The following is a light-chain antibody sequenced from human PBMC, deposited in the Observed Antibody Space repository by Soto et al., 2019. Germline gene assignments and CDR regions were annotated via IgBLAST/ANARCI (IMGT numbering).Light chain of an antibody. CDR3: QQRSNWPPIT. J-gene: IGKJ5*01. V-gene: IGKV3-11*01. Sequence: EIVLTQSPATLSLSPGKRTTLSYRASQSVSSYLAWYQQKPGQAPRLLIYDASNRATGIPARFSGSGSGTDFTLTISSLEPEDFAVYYCQQRSNWPPITFGQGTRLEIK. CDR2: DAS. CDR1: QSVSSY.